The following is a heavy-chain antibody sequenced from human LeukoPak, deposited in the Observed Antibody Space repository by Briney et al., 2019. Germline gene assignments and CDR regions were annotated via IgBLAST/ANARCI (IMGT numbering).Heavy chain of an antibody. Sequence: PGGSLRLSCAASGFTFSSYGMHWVRQAPGKGLEWVAVISYDGSNKYYADSVKGRFTISRDNSKNTLYLQMNSLRAEDTAVYYCAKTNGYYYYYYGMDVWGQGTTVTVSS. J-gene: IGHJ6*02. V-gene: IGHV3-30*18. D-gene: IGHD2-8*01. CDR1: GFTFSSYG. CDR2: ISYDGSNK. CDR3: AKTNGYYYYYYGMDV.